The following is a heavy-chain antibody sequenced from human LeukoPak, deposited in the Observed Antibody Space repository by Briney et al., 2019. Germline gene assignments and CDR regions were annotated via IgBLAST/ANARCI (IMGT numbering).Heavy chain of an antibody. CDR1: GYTFTSYD. CDR2: MNPTSGNT. J-gene: IGHJ3*02. V-gene: IGHV1-8*01. D-gene: IGHD3-3*01. Sequence: ASVTVSCQASGYTFTSYDINWVRQATGQGLEWVGWMNPTSGNTGYAQKFQGRVTMTSDTSISTAYVELRRLRSDDTAVYYCARMNDFGRAHIWGQGTMVTVPS. CDR3: ARMNDFGRAHI.